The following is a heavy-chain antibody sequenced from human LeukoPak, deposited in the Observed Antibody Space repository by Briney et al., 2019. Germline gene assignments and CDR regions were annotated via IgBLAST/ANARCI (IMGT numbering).Heavy chain of an antibody. CDR3: ARHVGGPNYFGY. Sequence: VASVKVSCKASGYTFSGYYMHWVRQAPGQGLEWMGWINPNSGGTNYAQNFQGRVTMTRDTSISTAYMELRSLRYDDTAVYYCARHVGGPNYFGYWGQGTLVTVSS. CDR2: INPNSGGT. V-gene: IGHV1-2*02. J-gene: IGHJ4*02. CDR1: GYTFSGYY. D-gene: IGHD3-10*01.